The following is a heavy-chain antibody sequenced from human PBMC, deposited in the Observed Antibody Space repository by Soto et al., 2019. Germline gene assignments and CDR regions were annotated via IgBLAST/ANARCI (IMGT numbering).Heavy chain of an antibody. CDR3: ARTWDNWFDP. V-gene: IGHV4-59*01. CDR1: GDPISTYY. CDR2: VSDSGRP. J-gene: IGHJ5*02. Sequence: SETLSLTCTFSGDPISTYYWSWIRQPPGKGLEWIGYVSDSGRPYYNPSFKSRVTISLDTSENQLSLKLSSVIAADTAVYFCARTWDNWFDPWGQGTLVTVS. D-gene: IGHD3-16*01.